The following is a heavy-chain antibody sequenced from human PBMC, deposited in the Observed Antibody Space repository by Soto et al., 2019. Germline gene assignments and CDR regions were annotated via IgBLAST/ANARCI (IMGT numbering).Heavy chain of an antibody. D-gene: IGHD1-26*01. CDR3: ARHPKWELLPPDY. CDR2: IYYSGST. Sequence: QLQLQESGPGLVKPSETLSLTCTVSGGSISSSSYYWGWIRQPPGKGLEWIGSIYYSGSTYYNPSLKSRVTISVDTSKNQFSLKLSSVTAADTAVYYCARHPKWELLPPDYWGQGTLVTVSS. CDR1: GGSISSSSYY. V-gene: IGHV4-39*01. J-gene: IGHJ4*02.